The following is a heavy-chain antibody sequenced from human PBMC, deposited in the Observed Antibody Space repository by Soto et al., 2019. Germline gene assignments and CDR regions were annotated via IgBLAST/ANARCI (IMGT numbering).Heavy chain of an antibody. CDR3: ASCCCMIRGRNFFDA. Sequence: SETLSLTCNVSSVPITEYSWSWVRQSPGKGLEWIGNYFDSGRSMYNPSPKSRVAISVDTSKNLFSLKFSSVTAADTSVYNCASCCCMIRGRNFFDAWGQGFPVPVSS. CDR2: YFDSGRS. D-gene: IGHD2-8*01. CDR1: SVPITEYS. V-gene: IGHV4-59*01. J-gene: IGHJ4*02.